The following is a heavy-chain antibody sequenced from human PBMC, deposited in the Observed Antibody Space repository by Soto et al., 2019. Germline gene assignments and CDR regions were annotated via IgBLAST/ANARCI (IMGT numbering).Heavy chain of an antibody. D-gene: IGHD6-19*01. J-gene: IGHJ4*02. Sequence: PSETLSLTCAVSGYSISSGYYWGWIRQPPGKGLEWIGSIYHSGSTYYNPSLKSRVTISVDTSKNQFSLKLSSVTAADTAVYYCARGAWGAMAGFMRLWGQGTLVIVSS. V-gene: IGHV4-38-2*01. CDR3: ARGAWGAMAGFMRL. CDR1: GYSISSGYY. CDR2: IYHSGST.